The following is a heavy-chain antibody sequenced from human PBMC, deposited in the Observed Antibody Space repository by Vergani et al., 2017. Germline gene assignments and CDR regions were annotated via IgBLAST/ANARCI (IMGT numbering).Heavy chain of an antibody. Sequence: QVQLQQWGAGLLKPSETLSLTCAVYGGSFSGYYWSWIRQPPGKGLEWIGEINHSGSTNYNPSLKSRVTISVDTSKNQFSLMLSSVTAADTAVYYCARGPRVRSYFVEHRQPHKHFDYWGQGTLVTVSS. J-gene: IGHJ4*02. V-gene: IGHV4-34*01. D-gene: IGHD1-26*01. CDR1: GGSFSGYY. CDR2: INHSGST. CDR3: ARGPRVRSYFVEHRQPHKHFDY.